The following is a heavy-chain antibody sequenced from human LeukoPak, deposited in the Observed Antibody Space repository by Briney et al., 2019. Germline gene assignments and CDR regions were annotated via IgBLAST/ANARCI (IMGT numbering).Heavy chain of an antibody. Sequence: GVSLRLSCAASGFTFSSYAMHWVRQAPGKGLEWVAVISYDGSNKYYADSVKGRFTISRDNSKNTLYLQMNSLRAEDTAVYYCAREIESLDYWGQGTLVTVSS. D-gene: IGHD2/OR15-2a*01. J-gene: IGHJ4*02. CDR3: AREIESLDY. CDR1: GFTFSSYA. CDR2: ISYDGSNK. V-gene: IGHV3-30-3*01.